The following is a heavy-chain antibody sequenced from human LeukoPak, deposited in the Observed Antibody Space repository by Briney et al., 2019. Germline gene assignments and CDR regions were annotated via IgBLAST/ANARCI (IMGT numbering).Heavy chain of an antibody. V-gene: IGHV1-46*01. CDR2: INPSGGST. D-gene: IGHD3-10*01. CDR3: ARARGVPAVRGVIITSSDAFDI. CDR1: GYTFTSYY. J-gene: IGHJ3*02. Sequence: ASVKVSCKASGYTFTSYYMHWVRQAPGQGLEWMGIINPSGGSTSYAQKFQGRVTMTRDMSTSTVYMELSSLRSEDTAVYYCARARGVPAVRGVIITSSDAFDIWGQGTMVTVSS.